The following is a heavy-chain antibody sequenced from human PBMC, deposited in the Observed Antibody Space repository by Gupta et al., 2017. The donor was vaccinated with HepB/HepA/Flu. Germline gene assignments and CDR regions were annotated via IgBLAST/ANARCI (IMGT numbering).Heavy chain of an antibody. CDR1: GASISSNF. D-gene: IGHD6-6*01. CDR2: IYTSGST. V-gene: IGHV4-4*07. Sequence: QVQLQESGPGLVKPSETLSTTCTVSGASISSNFWSWIRQPAGKGLEWIGRIYTSGSTYYNPSLKSRVSMSIDASKNQFSLKLNSVTAADTAIYYCARVVAVRYCDYWGQGALVTVS. J-gene: IGHJ4*02. CDR3: ARVVAVRYCDY.